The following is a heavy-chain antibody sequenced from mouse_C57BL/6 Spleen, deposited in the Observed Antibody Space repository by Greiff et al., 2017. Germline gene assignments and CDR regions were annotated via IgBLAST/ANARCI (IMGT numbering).Heavy chain of an antibody. CDR3: AREGLLGYFDY. D-gene: IGHD2-3*01. V-gene: IGHV1-19*01. J-gene: IGHJ2*01. CDR1: GYTFTDYY. Sequence: VQLQQSGPVLVKPGASVKMSCKASGYTFTDYYMNWVKQSHGKSLEWIGVINPYNGGTSYNQKFKGKATLTVDKSSSTAYMELNSLTSEDSAVYYCAREGLLGYFDYWGQSTTLTVSS. CDR2: INPYNGGT.